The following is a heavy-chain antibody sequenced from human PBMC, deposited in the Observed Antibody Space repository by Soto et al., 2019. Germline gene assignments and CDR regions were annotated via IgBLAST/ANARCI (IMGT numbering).Heavy chain of an antibody. V-gene: IGHV1-8*01. CDR3: ARGRDPGCDYWGYFQH. D-gene: IGHD7-27*01. J-gene: IGHJ1*01. CDR2: MNPNSGNT. Sequence: QVQLVQSGAEVKKPGSSVKVSCKASGYTFTSYDINWVRQATGQGLEWMGWMNPNSGNTGYAQKFQGRVTLTRNTSISTAYMEVTSLRSDDTAVYYCARGRDPGCDYWGYFQHWGQGTPVTVSS. CDR1: GYTFTSYD.